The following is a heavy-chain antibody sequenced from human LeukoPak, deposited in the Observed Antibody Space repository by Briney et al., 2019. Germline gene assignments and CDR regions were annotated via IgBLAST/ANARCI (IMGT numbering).Heavy chain of an antibody. CDR1: GYSFTNYW. CDR3: ARMAHSGYDDENWFDP. J-gene: IGHJ5*02. D-gene: IGHD5-12*01. Sequence: PGGSLRLSCKASGYSFTNYWINWVRQMPGKGLEWMGRIDPSDSYINYSPPFQGHVTISADKSISTAYLQWSSLKASDTAMYYCARMAHSGYDDENWFDPWGQGTLVTVSS. V-gene: IGHV5-10-1*01. CDR2: IDPSDSYI.